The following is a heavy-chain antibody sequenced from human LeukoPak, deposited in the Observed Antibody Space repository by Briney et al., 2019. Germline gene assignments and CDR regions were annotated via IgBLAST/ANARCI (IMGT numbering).Heavy chain of an antibody. V-gene: IGHV3-30*04. D-gene: IGHD3-22*01. J-gene: IGHJ1*01. CDR1: GFTFSSYA. CDR2: ISYDGSNK. CDR3: AKGSAHYDSSGYYFFIPTAEYFQH. Sequence: PGRSLRLSCAASGFTFSSYAMHWVRQAPGKGLEWVAVISYDGSNKYYADSVKGRFTISRDNSKNTLYLQMNSLRAEDTAVYYCAKGSAHYDSSGYYFFIPTAEYFQHWGQGTLVTVSS.